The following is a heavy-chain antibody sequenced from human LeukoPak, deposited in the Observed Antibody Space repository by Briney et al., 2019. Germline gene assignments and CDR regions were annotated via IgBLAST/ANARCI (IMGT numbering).Heavy chain of an antibody. CDR2: ISSSSSYI. V-gene: IGHV3-21*01. Sequence: PGGSLRLSCAASGFTFSSYSMNWVRQAPGKGLEWVSSISSSSSYIYYADSVKGRFTISRDNAKNSLYLQMNSLRAEDTDVYYCARDWVYGSGGRLHRHFDYWGQGTLVTVSS. CDR1: GFTFSSYS. J-gene: IGHJ4*02. CDR3: ARDWVYGSGGRLHRHFDY. D-gene: IGHD3-10*01.